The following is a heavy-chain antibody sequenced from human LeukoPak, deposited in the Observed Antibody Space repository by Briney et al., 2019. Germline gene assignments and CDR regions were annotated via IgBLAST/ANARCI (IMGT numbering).Heavy chain of an antibody. CDR2: INPNSGGT. J-gene: IGHJ6*03. D-gene: IGHD6-19*01. CDR3: ARDLIAVAGFHYYYYYMDV. CDR1: GGTFSSYA. Sequence: ASVKVSCKASGGTFSSYAISRVRQAPGQGLEWMGWINPNSGGTNYAQKFQGRVTMTRDTSISTAYMELSRLRSDDTAVYYCARDLIAVAGFHYYYYYMDVWGKGTTVTVSS. V-gene: IGHV1-2*02.